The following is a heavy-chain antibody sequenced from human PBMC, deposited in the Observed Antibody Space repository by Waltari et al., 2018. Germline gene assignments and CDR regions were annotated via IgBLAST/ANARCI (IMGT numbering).Heavy chain of an antibody. V-gene: IGHV5-51*01. CDR2: IYPGDSDT. CDR1: GFTFSSYA. J-gene: IGHJ4*02. D-gene: IGHD3-22*01. CDR3: AVTGGKIYDSSGYYYVG. Sequence: EVQLLESGGGLVQPGGSLRLSCAASGFTFSSYAMTWVRQVPGKGLEWMGIIYPGDSDTRYSPSFQGQVTISADKSISTAYLQWSSLKASDTAMYYCAVTGGKIYDSSGYYYVGWGQGTLVTVSS.